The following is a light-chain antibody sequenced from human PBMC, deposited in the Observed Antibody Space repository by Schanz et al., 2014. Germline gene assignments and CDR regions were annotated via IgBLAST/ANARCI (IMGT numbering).Light chain of an antibody. CDR2: DTS. Sequence: EIVMTQSPATLSVSPGERVTLSCRASQSVNSDLAWYQQKPGQAPRLLIYDTSTRSAGIPARFSGSGSGTEFTLTISSLQSEDFATYYCQQYSAFPWTFGRGTELQI. J-gene: IGKJ2*01. CDR1: QSVNSD. V-gene: IGKV3-15*01. CDR3: QQYSAFPWT.